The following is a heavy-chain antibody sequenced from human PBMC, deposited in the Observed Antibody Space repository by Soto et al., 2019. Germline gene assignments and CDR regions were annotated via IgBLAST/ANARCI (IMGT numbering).Heavy chain of an antibody. D-gene: IGHD2-2*01. CDR2: ISYDGSNK. CDR3: AKDVVPVFDY. Sequence: PGGSLRLSCAASGFTFSSYGVHWVRQAPGKGLEWVAVISYDGSNKYYADSVKGRFTISRDNSKNTLYLQMNSLRAEDTAVYYCAKDVVPVFDYWGQGTLVTVSS. V-gene: IGHV3-30*18. CDR1: GFTFSSYG. J-gene: IGHJ4*02.